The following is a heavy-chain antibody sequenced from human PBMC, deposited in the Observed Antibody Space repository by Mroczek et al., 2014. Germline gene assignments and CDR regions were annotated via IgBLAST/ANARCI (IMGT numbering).Heavy chain of an antibody. V-gene: IGHV4-34*01. D-gene: IGHD4-11*01. CDR1: GGSFSGYY. CDR3: ARGENTVTLAYYYMDV. J-gene: IGHJ6*03. Sequence: QVQLQHGAAGLLKPSETLSLTCAVYGGSFSGYYWSWIRQPPGKGLEWIGEINHSGSTNYNPSLKSRVTISVDTSKNQXSLKLSSVTAADTAVYYCARGENTVTLAYYYMDVWGKGTTVTVSS. CDR2: INHSGST.